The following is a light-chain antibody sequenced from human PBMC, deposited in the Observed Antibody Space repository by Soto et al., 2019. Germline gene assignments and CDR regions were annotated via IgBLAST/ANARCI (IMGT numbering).Light chain of an antibody. V-gene: IGLV2-8*01. J-gene: IGLJ3*02. Sequence: QSVLTQPPSASGSPGQSVTISCTGTSSDVGGYNYVSWYQQYPGRAPKLMIYEVTNRPSGVPDRFSGSKSGNTASLPVSGLQAEDEADYYCSSYAASNNFYFVFGGGTKLTVL. CDR3: SSYAASNNFYFV. CDR1: SSDVGGYNY. CDR2: EVT.